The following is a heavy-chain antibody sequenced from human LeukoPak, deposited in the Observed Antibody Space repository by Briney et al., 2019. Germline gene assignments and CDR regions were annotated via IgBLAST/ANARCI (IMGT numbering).Heavy chain of an antibody. J-gene: IGHJ2*01. CDR2: ISGGGENT. V-gene: IGHV3-23*01. D-gene: IGHD1-14*01. CDR1: GFTFTSYA. Sequence: GWSLTLSCAASGFTFTSYAMSWIRQAPGKGLEWVSAISGGGENTHYSDSVKGRFTISRDNSKNTLYLQMNSLRAEDTATYYCAKPRAMTTGVGLYFDLWGRGTLVTVSS. CDR3: AKPRAMTTGVGLYFDL.